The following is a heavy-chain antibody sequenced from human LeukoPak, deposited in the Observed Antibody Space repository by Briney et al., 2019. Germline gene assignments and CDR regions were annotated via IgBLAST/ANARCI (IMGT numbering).Heavy chain of an antibody. D-gene: IGHD3-9*01. J-gene: IGHJ3*02. V-gene: IGHV3-30*18. CDR3: AKGETYYDILTGYFDAFDI. CDR2: ISYDGSNK. CDR1: GFTFGSYG. Sequence: PGGSLGLSCAASGFTFGSYGMHWVRQAPGKGLEWVAVISYDGSNKYYADSVKGRFTISRDNSKNTLYLQMNSLRAEDTAVYYCAKGETYYDILTGYFDAFDIWGQGTMVTVSS.